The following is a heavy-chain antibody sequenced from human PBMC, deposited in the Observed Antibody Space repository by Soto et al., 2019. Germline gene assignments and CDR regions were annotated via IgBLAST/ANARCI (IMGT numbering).Heavy chain of an antibody. CDR2: ISYDGSNK. D-gene: IGHD3-22*01. J-gene: IGHJ4*02. CDR3: ARELTGDSSGYYQGLDY. CDR1: GFTFSSYA. V-gene: IGHV3-30-3*01. Sequence: QVQLVESGGGVVQPGRSLRLSCAASGFTFSSYAMHWVRQAPGKGLEWVAVISYDGSNKYYADSVKGRFTISRDNSKNTLYLQMNRLRAEDTAVYYWARELTGDSSGYYQGLDYWGQGTLVTVSS.